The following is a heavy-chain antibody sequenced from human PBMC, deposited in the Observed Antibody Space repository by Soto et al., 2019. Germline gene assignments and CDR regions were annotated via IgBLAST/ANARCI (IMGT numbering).Heavy chain of an antibody. Sequence: EVHLLESGGSLVQPGGSLRLSCAASGFTFGGYAMAWVRQAPGTGLEWISSISGPGTSTFYSDSVKGRFTISRDNSRNTLYLQMDRLTVDDTGTYYCAKDLSMIVVVRSGYWGRGTLVTVSS. CDR2: ISGPGTST. J-gene: IGHJ4*02. CDR1: GFTFGGYA. V-gene: IGHV3-23*01. D-gene: IGHD2-21*01. CDR3: AKDLSMIVVVRSGY.